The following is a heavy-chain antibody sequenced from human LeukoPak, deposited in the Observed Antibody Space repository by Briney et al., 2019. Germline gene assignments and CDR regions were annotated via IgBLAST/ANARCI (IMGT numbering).Heavy chain of an antibody. Sequence: GGSLRLSCAASGFTFDDHGMSWVRQAPGKGLEWVSGINWNGGSTGYADSVKGRFTISRDNAKKSLYLQMNSLSVEDTALYYCARGRSTYYYGSGVDAFDIWGQGKMVTVSS. CDR2: INWNGGST. CDR3: ARGRSTYYYGSGVDAFDI. D-gene: IGHD3-10*01. CDR1: GFTFDDHG. V-gene: IGHV3-20*04. J-gene: IGHJ3*02.